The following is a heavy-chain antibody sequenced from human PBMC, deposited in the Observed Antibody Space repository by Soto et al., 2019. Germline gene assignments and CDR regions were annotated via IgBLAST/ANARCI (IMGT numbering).Heavy chain of an antibody. V-gene: IGHV3-15*01. D-gene: IGHD3-16*02. J-gene: IGHJ5*02. CDR2: IKSKTDGGTT. CDR3: ARAGSGLRLGELSLPPPNWFDP. Sequence: PGGSLRLSCAASGFTFSTYAMAWVRQAPGKGLEWVGRIKSKTDGGTTDYAAPVKGRFTISRDDSKNTMYLQMNSLKTEDTAVYYCARAGSGLRLGELSLPPPNWFDPWGQGTLVTVSS. CDR1: GFTFSTYA.